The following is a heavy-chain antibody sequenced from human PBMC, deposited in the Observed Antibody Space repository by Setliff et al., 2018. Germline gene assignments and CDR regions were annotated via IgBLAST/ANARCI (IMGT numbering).Heavy chain of an antibody. J-gene: IGHJ4*02. CDR3: ARSRYELPHYYFDY. CDR1: GFDLIRSGQA. Sequence: SGPTLVNPTQTLTLTCSFSGFDLIRSGQAVAWIRQRPGKALEWLARIDWDGDKYYNTSLRTRLTLSKDTSKNQVFLTMTNMDPVDTATYYCARSRYELPHYYFDYWGQGILVTVSS. D-gene: IGHD1-7*01. V-gene: IGHV2-70*11. CDR2: IDWDGDK.